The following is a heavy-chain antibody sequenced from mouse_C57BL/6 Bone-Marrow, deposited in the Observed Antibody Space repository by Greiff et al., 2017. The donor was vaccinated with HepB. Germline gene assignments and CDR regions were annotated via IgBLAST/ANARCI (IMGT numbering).Heavy chain of an antibody. V-gene: IGHV5-6*01. CDR3: ARAYDSPFAY. D-gene: IGHD2-4*01. J-gene: IGHJ3*01. CDR1: GFTFSSYG. Sequence: EVKLMESGGDLVKPGGSLKLSCAASGFTFSSYGMSWVRQTPDKRLEWVATISSGGSYTYYPDSVKGRFTISRDNAKNTLYLQMSSLKSEDTAMYYCARAYDSPFAYWGQGTLVTVSA. CDR2: ISSGGSYT.